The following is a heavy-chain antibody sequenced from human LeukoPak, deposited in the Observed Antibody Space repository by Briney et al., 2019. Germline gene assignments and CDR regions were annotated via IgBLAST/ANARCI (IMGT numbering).Heavy chain of an antibody. CDR3: AKDANYYDSSGFFIPFDY. V-gene: IGHV3-23*01. CDR2: ISGNGHQT. D-gene: IGHD3-22*01. Sequence: RAGGSLRLSCSASGFAFSRFAITWVRHLPGKGLDWVSTISGNGHQTYYGDSVKGRFSVSRDNSKNILYLQMDSLRADDSALYYCAKDANYYDSSGFFIPFDYWGQGTLVTVSS. CDR1: GFAFSRFA. J-gene: IGHJ4*02.